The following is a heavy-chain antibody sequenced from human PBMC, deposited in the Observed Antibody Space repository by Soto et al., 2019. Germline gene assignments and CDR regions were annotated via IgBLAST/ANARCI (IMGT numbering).Heavy chain of an antibody. CDR1: GFTFSSYG. Sequence: QVQLVESGGGVVQPGRSLRLSCAASGFTFSSYGMHWVRQAPGKGLEWVAVISYDGSNKYYAESVKGRFTISRDNSKNPLYLQMNSLRAEDTAVYYCAKVRDDTAPHYYYGMDVWGQGTTVTVSS. CDR2: ISYDGSNK. V-gene: IGHV3-30*18. J-gene: IGHJ6*02. D-gene: IGHD5-18*01. CDR3: AKVRDDTAPHYYYGMDV.